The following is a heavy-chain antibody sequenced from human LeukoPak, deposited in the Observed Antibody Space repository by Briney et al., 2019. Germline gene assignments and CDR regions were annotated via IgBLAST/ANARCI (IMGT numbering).Heavy chain of an antibody. V-gene: IGHV3-74*01. CDR1: GFTFSSYW. Sequence: GGSLRLSCAASGFTFSSYWMHWVRHAPGKGLVWVSRINSDGSTTNYADSVKGRFTISRDNAKNTPYLQMNSLRAEDTAVYYCARDLYGGKGDYWGQGTLVTVSS. CDR2: INSDGSTT. J-gene: IGHJ4*02. CDR3: ARDLYGGKGDY. D-gene: IGHD4-23*01.